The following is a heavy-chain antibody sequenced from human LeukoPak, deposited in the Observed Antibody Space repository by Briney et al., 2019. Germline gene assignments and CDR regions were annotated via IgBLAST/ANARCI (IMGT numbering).Heavy chain of an antibody. CDR3: ARGILSYSSSWKYYYDSSGYSQYYFDY. V-gene: IGHV4-38-2*02. J-gene: IGHJ4*02. D-gene: IGHD3-22*01. Sequence: SETLSLTCTVSGYSISSGYYWGWIRQPPGKGLEWIGSIYHSGSPYYNPSLKSRVTISVDTSKNHFSLKLSSVTAADTAVYYCARGILSYSSSWKYYYDSSGYSQYYFDYWGQGTLVTVSS. CDR2: IYHSGSP. CDR1: GYSISSGYY.